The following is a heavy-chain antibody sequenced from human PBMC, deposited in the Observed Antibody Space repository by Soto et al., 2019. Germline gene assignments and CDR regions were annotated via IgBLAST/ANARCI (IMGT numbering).Heavy chain of an antibody. CDR1: GYTFTGYA. CDR2: INAGNGNT. J-gene: IGHJ4*02. CDR3: ARAVAVPADFDY. Sequence: QVQVVQSGAEEKKPGASVKVSCTASGYTFTGYAMHWLRQAPGQRLEWMGWINAGNGNTKYSQKFQGRVTITRDTSASTAYMELSSLRSEDTAVYYCARAVAVPADFDYWGQGTLVTVSS. D-gene: IGHD2-2*01. V-gene: IGHV1-3*05.